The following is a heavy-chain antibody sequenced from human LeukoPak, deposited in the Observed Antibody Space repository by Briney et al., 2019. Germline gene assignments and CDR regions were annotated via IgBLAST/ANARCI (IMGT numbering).Heavy chain of an antibody. CDR3: ARDSGHHYDRLGC. CDR2: ISTSGNTV. V-gene: IGHV3-48*01. CDR1: GFTFSSYS. J-gene: IGHJ4*02. D-gene: IGHD3-16*01. Sequence: GGSLRLSCTASGFTFSSYSMNWIRQAPGKGLEWVSYISTSGNTVYYADSVMGRFTISRDNADNSLYLQMNSLRAEDTAVYFCARDSGHHYDRLGCWGQGTLVTVSS.